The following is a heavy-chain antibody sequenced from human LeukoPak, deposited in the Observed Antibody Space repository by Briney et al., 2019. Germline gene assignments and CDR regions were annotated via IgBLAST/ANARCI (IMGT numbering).Heavy chain of an antibody. CDR1: GGTFSSYA. D-gene: IGHD3-3*01. CDR2: IIPIFGTA. V-gene: IGHV1-69*05. J-gene: IGHJ5*02. Sequence: SVKVSCKASGGTFSSYAISWVRQAPGQGLEWMGGIIPIFGTANYAQKFQGRVTITTDDSTSTAYMELSSLRSEDTAVYYCATCADFWSGYCGWFDPWGQGTLVTVSS. CDR3: ATCADFWSGYCGWFDP.